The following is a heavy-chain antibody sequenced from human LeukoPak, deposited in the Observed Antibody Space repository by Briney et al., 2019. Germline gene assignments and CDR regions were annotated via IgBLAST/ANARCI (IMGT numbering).Heavy chain of an antibody. CDR3: ARLSTVTNFDY. D-gene: IGHD4-17*01. J-gene: IGHJ4*02. CDR1: GFTFSSYS. Sequence: GGSLRLSCAASGFTFSSYSMNWVRQAPGKGLEWVSYISSSTSTIYYADSVKGRCTISRDNAKTSQNLQMKRQRPKTAATSYFARLSTVTNFDYWGQGTLVTVSS. CDR2: ISSSTSTI. V-gene: IGHV3-48*01.